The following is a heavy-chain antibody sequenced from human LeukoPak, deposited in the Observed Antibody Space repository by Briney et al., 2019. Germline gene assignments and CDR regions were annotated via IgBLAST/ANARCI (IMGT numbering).Heavy chain of an antibody. Sequence: GGSLRLSCAASGFTFSNYALSWVRQAPGKGLEWVSAISGGGGSTYYADSVKGRFTISRDNSKNTLYLQMNSLRAEDTAVYYCAKPPRGYGINWYLCFDYWGQGTLVTVSS. CDR3: AKPPRGYGINWYLCFDY. D-gene: IGHD6-13*01. CDR1: GFTFSNYA. J-gene: IGHJ4*02. V-gene: IGHV3-23*01. CDR2: ISGGGGST.